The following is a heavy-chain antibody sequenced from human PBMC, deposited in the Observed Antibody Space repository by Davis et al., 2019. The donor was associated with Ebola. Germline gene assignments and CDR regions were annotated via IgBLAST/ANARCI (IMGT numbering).Heavy chain of an antibody. CDR3: ARGRARLDY. V-gene: IGHV4-34*01. J-gene: IGHJ4*02. CDR1: GGSFSGYY. CDR2: INHSGST. Sequence: SETLSLTCAVYGGSFSGYYWSWIRQPPGKGLEWIGEINHSGSTNYNPSLKSRVTISVDTSKNQFSLKLSSVTDADTAVYYCARGRARLDYWGQGTLVTVSS.